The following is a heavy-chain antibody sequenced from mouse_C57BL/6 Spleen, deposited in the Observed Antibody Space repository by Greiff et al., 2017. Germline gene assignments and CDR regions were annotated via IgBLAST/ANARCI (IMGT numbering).Heavy chain of an antibody. CDR2: FYPGSGSI. J-gene: IGHJ4*01. CDR3: ARHLHYYGSSYNYAMDY. V-gene: IGHV1-62-2*01. D-gene: IGHD1-1*01. CDR1: GYTFTEYT. Sequence: LQESGAELVKPGASVKLSCKASGYTFTEYTIHWVKQRSGQGLEWIGWFYPGSGSIKYNEKFKDKATLTADKSSSTVYMELSRLTSENSAVYFCARHLHYYGSSYNYAMDYWGQGTSVTVSS.